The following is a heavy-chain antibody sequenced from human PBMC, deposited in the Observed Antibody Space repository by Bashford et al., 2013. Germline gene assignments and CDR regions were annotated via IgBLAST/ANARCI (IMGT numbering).Heavy chain of an antibody. Sequence: VRQAPGKGLEWVAVISYDGTNEHYADSVKGQFTISRDKSTSTSYMELGSLRSEDTAVYYCAKRGMGDYYMDVWGKGTTVTVSS. J-gene: IGHJ6*03. CDR2: ISYDGTNE. V-gene: IGHV3-30*15. D-gene: IGHD3-16*01. CDR3: AKRGMGDYYMDV.